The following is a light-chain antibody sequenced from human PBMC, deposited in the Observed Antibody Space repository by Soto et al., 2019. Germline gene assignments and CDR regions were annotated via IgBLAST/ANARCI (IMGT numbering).Light chain of an antibody. CDR1: QTVRTNY. CDR2: GAS. CDR3: QQYSDSPLT. J-gene: IGKJ4*01. Sequence: EIVLTQSPGTLSLSPGERATLSCRASQTVRTNYLAWFQHKPGQAPRLLIYGASSRATGIPDRFSGSGSGTEFTLTINRLEPEDFAVYFCQQYSDSPLTFSGGTKVEIK. V-gene: IGKV3-20*01.